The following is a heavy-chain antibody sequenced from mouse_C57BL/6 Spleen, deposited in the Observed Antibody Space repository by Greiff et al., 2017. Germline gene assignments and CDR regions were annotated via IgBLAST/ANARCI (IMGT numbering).Heavy chain of an antibody. J-gene: IGHJ2*01. Sequence: EVQLHQSGPELVKPGASVKISCKASGYSFTDYNMNWVKQSNGKSLEWIGVINPNYGTTSYNQKFKGKATLTVDQSSSTAYMQLNSLTSEDAAVYYCARGGFYGSSCGDFDYWGQGTTLTVSS. CDR2: INPNYGTT. D-gene: IGHD1-1*01. CDR1: GYSFTDYN. V-gene: IGHV1-39*01. CDR3: ARGGFYGSSCGDFDY.